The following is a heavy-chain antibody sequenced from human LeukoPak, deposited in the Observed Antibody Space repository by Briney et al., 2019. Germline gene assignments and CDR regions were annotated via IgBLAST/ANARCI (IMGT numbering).Heavy chain of an antibody. J-gene: IGHJ6*02. V-gene: IGHV3-7*04. CDR2: TKQDGSEK. CDR1: GFTFSSHW. CDR3: ARGLIAAAGNGYYYYHGMDV. Sequence: PGGSLRLSCAASGFTFSSHWMTWVRQAPGKGLEWVANTKQDGSEKYYVDSAKGRFTISRDNAKNSLYLQMNSLRAEDSAVYYCARGLIAAAGNGYYYYHGMDVWGQGTTVTVSS. D-gene: IGHD6-13*01.